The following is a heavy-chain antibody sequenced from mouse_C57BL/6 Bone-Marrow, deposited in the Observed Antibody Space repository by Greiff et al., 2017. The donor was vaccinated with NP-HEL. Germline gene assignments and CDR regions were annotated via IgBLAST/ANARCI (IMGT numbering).Heavy chain of an antibody. D-gene: IGHD6-5*01. CDR2: IDPNSGGT. CDR1: GYTFTSYW. Sequence: QVRVKQSGAELVKPGASVKLSCKASGYTFTSYWMHWVKQRPGRGLEWIGRIDPNSGGTKYNEKFKSKATLTVDKPSSTAYMQLSSLTSEDSAVYYCAVQGRVCSLGYFDVWGTGTTVTVSS. CDR3: AVQGRVCSLGYFDV. V-gene: IGHV1-72*01. J-gene: IGHJ1*03.